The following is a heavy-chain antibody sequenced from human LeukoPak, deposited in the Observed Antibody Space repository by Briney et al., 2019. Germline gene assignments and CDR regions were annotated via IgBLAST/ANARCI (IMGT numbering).Heavy chain of an antibody. CDR1: GFTFRRYW. V-gene: IGHV3-7*01. CDR3: ARWGSELPDDVFYI. Sequence: GGSLRLSCAVSGFTFRRYWKSWGRQAPGKGLEWVANIRQDGSEKHYLDSVKGRITISRDSAKNSLYLQMNSLKREDTAVYFCARWGSELPDDVFYIWGQGTMVTLSS. J-gene: IGHJ3*02. D-gene: IGHD6-25*01. CDR2: IRQDGSEK.